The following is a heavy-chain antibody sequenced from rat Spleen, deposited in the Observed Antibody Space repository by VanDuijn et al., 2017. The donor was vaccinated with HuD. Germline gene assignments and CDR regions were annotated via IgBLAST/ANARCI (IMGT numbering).Heavy chain of an antibody. CDR3: ATAGSRVSRFAY. D-gene: IGHD1-4*01. J-gene: IGHJ3*01. CDR1: GFTFTNYG. Sequence: EVQLVESGGGLVQPGRSLKLSCAASGFTFTNYGMHWIRQAPTNGLEWVASISPSGSTTHYRDSVRGRFTIFRDMAKSTLYLQMDSLGSEDTATYYCATAGSRVSRFAYWGQVTLVTVSS. V-gene: IGHV5-19*01. CDR2: ISPSGSTT.